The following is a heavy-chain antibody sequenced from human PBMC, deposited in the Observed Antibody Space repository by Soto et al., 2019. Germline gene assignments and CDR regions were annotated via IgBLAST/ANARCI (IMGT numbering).Heavy chain of an antibody. CDR1: GGSISSGGYS. D-gene: IGHD2-21*01. J-gene: IGHJ4*02. CDR2: IYHSGST. Sequence: QLQLQEYGSGLVKPSQTLSLTCAVSGGSISSGGYSWSWIRQPPGKGLEWIGYIYHSGSTYYNPSPTSRVTISVDRSKKQFSLKLSSVTAADTAVYYCARGNVVAIDYWGQGTLVTGSS. CDR3: ARGNVVAIDY. V-gene: IGHV4-30-2*01.